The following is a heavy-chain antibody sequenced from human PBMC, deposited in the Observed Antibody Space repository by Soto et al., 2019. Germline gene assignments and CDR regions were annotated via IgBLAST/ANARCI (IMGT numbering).Heavy chain of an antibody. J-gene: IGHJ4*02. CDR1: GGSISSYY. Sequence: SETLSLTCTVSGGSISSYYWSWIRQPPGKGLEWIGYIYYSGSTNYNPSLKSRGTISVDTSKNQFSLKLSSVTAADTAVYYCARVTYSSSVIVYWGQGTLVTVSS. CDR2: IYYSGST. CDR3: ARVTYSSSVIVY. V-gene: IGHV4-59*01. D-gene: IGHD6-6*01.